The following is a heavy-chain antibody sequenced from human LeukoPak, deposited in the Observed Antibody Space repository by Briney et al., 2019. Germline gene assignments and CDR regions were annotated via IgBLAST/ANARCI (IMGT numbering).Heavy chain of an antibody. CDR1: ARFSFRSFS. V-gene: IGHV3-21*01. CDR3: ARLIPGITVTGADS. Sequence: GGSLRLSCAASARFSFRSFSMNWVRQAPGKGLEWVSSISSSSRYIVYSDSVKGRFSVSRDNAKSSLYLDMSNLRPDDTAIYYCARLIPGITVTGADSWGLGTLVTVSS. CDR2: ISSSSRYI. D-gene: IGHD6-19*01. J-gene: IGHJ4*02.